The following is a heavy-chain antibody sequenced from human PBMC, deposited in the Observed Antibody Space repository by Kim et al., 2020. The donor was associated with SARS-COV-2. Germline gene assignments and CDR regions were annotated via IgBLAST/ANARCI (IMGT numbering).Heavy chain of an antibody. D-gene: IGHD3-9*01. CDR3: ARDPSHYDILTGYYTDAFDI. CDR1: GGSISSGGYY. V-gene: IGHV4-31*03. CDR2: IYYSGST. Sequence: SETLSLTCTVSGGSISSGGYYWSWIRQHPGKGLEWIGYIYYSGSTYYNPSLKSRVTISVDTSKNQFSLKLSSVTAADTAVYYCARDPSHYDILTGYYTDAFDIWGQGTMVTVSS. J-gene: IGHJ3*02.